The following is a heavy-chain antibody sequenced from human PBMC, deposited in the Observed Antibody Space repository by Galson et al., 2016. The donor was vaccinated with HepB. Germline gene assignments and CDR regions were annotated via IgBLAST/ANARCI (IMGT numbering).Heavy chain of an antibody. D-gene: IGHD4-23*01. CDR1: GFTFGTYT. CDR2: ITGDRANA. J-gene: IGHJ4*02. CDR3: AKDHGGYSGFDY. Sequence: SLRLSCAASGFTFGTYTMHWIRQAPGEGLQWVSLITGDRANAYYADSVKGRFTISRDNRKNFLYLQMNSLRTEDTALYYCAKDHGGYSGFDYWSQGTLVTVSS. V-gene: IGHV3-43*01.